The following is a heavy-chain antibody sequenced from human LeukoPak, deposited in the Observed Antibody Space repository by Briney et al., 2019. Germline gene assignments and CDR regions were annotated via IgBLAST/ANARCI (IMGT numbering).Heavy chain of an antibody. Sequence: SETLSPTCTVSAGSISSGGYSWSWIRQPPGKGLEGTAIIYHSGTTYYNPSLKSRVTISVDRSRNQFSLKLSSVTAADTAVYYCARHVGNSGSGSYLTYFDYWGQGTLVTVSS. J-gene: IGHJ4*02. CDR1: AGSISSGGYS. V-gene: IGHV4-30-2*01. D-gene: IGHD3-10*01. CDR3: ARHVGNSGSGSYLTYFDY. CDR2: IYHSGTT.